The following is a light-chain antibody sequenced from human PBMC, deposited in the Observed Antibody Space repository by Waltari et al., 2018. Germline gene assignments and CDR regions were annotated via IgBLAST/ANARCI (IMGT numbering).Light chain of an antibody. CDR3: QQSYSTLYT. CDR2: AAS. Sequence: DIQMPQSPSSLSASVGDRVTIPCRASQSISSYLNWYQQKPGKAPKLLIYAASSLQSGVPSRFSGSGSGTDFTLTISSLQPEDFATYYCQQSYSTLYTFGQGTKLEIK. CDR1: QSISSY. V-gene: IGKV1-39*01. J-gene: IGKJ2*01.